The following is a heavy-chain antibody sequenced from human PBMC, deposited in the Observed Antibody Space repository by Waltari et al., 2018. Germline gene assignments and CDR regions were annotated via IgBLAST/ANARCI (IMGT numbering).Heavy chain of an antibody. V-gene: IGHV3-74*01. Sequence: EAQLVESGGGLVQPGGSLRLSCVASGSSFSSYYMPWVRQAPGKGLVWVSRINGGATERYYADSVKGRFTISRDNARNTLYLQMNSLSADDTAIYYCARDPDYPTNIWGQGTMVTVSS. CDR3: ARDPDYPTNI. CDR1: GSSFSSYY. CDR2: INGGATER. J-gene: IGHJ3*02. D-gene: IGHD3-10*01.